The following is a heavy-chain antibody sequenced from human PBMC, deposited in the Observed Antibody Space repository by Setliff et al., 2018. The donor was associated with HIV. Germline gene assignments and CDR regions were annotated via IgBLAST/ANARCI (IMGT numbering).Heavy chain of an antibody. CDR2: IYSGGST. D-gene: IGHD2-15*01. Sequence: GGSLRLSCAASGFTVSNNYMKWVRQAPGKGLEWVSLIYSGGSTYYADSVKGRFTISRDKSKNTLYLQMNSLRAEDTAVYYCARDRTCSGGSCYGTWGQGTMVTVSS. CDR3: ARDRTCSGGSCYGT. CDR1: GFTVSNNY. V-gene: IGHV3-53*01. J-gene: IGHJ5*02.